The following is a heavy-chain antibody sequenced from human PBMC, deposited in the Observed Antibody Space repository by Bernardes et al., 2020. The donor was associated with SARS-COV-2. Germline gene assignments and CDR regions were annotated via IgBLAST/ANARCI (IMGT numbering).Heavy chain of an antibody. Sequence: GYLTRSSAISGFSFNHYAMHWVRPAPGKGPEWVAVISCEGSVNYYADSVKGRFTISRDSSKNTLFLEMNSLRADDTAVYYCAKDRSIFWLGEGKNPFHPWGQGTLVTVSS. CDR2: ISCEGSVN. J-gene: IGHJ5*02. D-gene: IGHD3-10*01. CDR3: AKDRSIFWLGEGKNPFHP. V-gene: IGHV3-30*18. CDR1: GFSFNHYA.